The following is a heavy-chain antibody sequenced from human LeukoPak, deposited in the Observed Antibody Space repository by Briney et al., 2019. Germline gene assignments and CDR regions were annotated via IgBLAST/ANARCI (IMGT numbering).Heavy chain of an antibody. J-gene: IGHJ4*02. CDR3: ASKASSGYYYASFDY. CDR2: ISSSSSTI. CDR1: GFIFSSYS. Sequence: PGGSLRLSCAASGFIFSSYSMKWVRQAPGKGLEWVSYISSSSSTIYYADSVKGRFTISRDNAKNSLYLQMNSLRAEDTAVYYCASKASSGYYYASFDYWGQGTLVTVSS. V-gene: IGHV3-48*01. D-gene: IGHD3-22*01.